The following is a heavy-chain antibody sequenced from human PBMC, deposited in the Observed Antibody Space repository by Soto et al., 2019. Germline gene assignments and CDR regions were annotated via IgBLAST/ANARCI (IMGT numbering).Heavy chain of an antibody. CDR3: AREIRYCSSTSCPYYYYGMDV. Sequence: ASVKVSCKASGGTFSSYAISWVRQAPGQGLEWMGGIIPIFGTANYAQKFQGRVTITADESTSTAYMELSSLRSEDTAVYYCAREIRYCSSTSCPYYYYGMDVWGQGTTVTVSS. CDR1: GGTFSSYA. V-gene: IGHV1-69*13. D-gene: IGHD2-2*01. J-gene: IGHJ6*02. CDR2: IIPIFGTA.